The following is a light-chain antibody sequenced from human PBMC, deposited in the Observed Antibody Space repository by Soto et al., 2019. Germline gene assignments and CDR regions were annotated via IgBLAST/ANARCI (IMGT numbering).Light chain of an antibody. CDR2: DAS. CDR1: QSVSSY. V-gene: IGKV3-11*01. J-gene: IGKJ4*01. Sequence: EIGLTQSPATMSLAPGERATLSCRASQSVSSYLAWYQQKPGQAPRLLIYDASNRATGIPARFSGSGSGTDFTLTISSPEPKDFAVYYCQQRSNWPSTTFGGGTQVEIK. CDR3: QQRSNWPSTT.